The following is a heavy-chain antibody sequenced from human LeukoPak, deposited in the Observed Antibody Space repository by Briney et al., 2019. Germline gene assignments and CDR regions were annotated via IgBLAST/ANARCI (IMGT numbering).Heavy chain of an antibody. D-gene: IGHD3-22*01. CDR3: ARDSMIGAFDI. V-gene: IGHV4-59*01. CDR1: GGSISSYY. J-gene: IGHJ3*02. Sequence: SETLSLTCTVFGGSISSYYWSWIRQPPGKGLEWIGYIYYSGSTNYNPSLKSRVTISVDTSKNRFSLKLSSVTAADTAVYYCARDSMIGAFDIWGQGTMVTVSS. CDR2: IYYSGST.